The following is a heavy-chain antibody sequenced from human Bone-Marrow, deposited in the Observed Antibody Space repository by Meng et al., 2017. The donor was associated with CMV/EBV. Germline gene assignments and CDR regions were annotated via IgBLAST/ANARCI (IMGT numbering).Heavy chain of an antibody. CDR3: ARGATGAWDFYFDY. J-gene: IGHJ4*02. Sequence: GGSLRLSCAASGFTFSSYAMHWVRQAPGKGPEWVAVISYDGSSKYYADSEKGRFTISRDNSKNTLYLQMNSLRAEDTAAYYCARGATGAWDFYFDYWGQGTLVTVSS. CDR1: GFTFSSYA. CDR2: ISYDGSSK. D-gene: IGHD6-13*01. V-gene: IGHV3-30*14.